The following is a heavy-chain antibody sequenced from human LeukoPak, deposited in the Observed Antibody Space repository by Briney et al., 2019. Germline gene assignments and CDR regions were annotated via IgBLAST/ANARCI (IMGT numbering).Heavy chain of an antibody. Sequence: GGSLRLLCAASGFTLSSYAMSWVRQAPGKGLEWVSAISGSGGSTYYADSVKGRFTISRDNSKNTLYLQMNRLRAEDTAVYYCAKDLGGYCCGGSSYLYWGQGTLVTVSS. J-gene: IGHJ4*02. CDR2: ISGSGGST. D-gene: IGHD2-15*01. CDR3: AKDLGGYCCGGSSYLY. CDR1: GFTLSSYA. V-gene: IGHV3-23*01.